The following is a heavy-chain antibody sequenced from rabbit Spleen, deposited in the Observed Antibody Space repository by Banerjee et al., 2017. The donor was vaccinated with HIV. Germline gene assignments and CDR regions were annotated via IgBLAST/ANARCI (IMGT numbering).Heavy chain of an antibody. D-gene: IGHD8-1*01. V-gene: IGHV1S45*01. CDR3: ARDSGASFTSYGMSL. CDR1: GVSFTNNYY. J-gene: IGHJ6*01. Sequence: QEQLEESGGDLVKPVGSLTLTCKASGVSFTNNYYMCWVRQAPGKGLEWIACIDTGSSGFTYVASWAKSRFTIIKTSSTTVTLQVTSLTAADTAAYFCARDSGASFTSYGMSLWGPGTLVTVS. CDR2: IDTGSSGFT.